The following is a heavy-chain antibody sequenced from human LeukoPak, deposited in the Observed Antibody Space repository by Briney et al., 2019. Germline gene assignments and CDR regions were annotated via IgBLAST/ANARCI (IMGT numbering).Heavy chain of an antibody. J-gene: IGHJ6*03. D-gene: IGHD1-7*01. CDR1: GGSFSNYY. Sequence: SETLSLTCAVYGGSFSNYYWSWIRQPPGTGLEWIGEINDSGRINYNPSLMSRVTISVDTSKNQFSLRLTSVTARDTAVYYCARRWNYGRNYYIDVWGKGATVSVSS. CDR2: INDSGRI. V-gene: IGHV4-34*01. CDR3: ARRWNYGRNYYIDV.